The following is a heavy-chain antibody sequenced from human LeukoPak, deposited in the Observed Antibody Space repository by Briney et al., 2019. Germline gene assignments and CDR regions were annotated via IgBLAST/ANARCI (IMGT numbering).Heavy chain of an antibody. CDR1: GFTFSSYG. Sequence: GGSLRLSCAASGFTFSSYGMHWVRQAPGKGLEWVAVISYDGSNKYYADSVKGRFTISRDNSKNTLYLQMNSLRAEDTAVYYCAKDPLLAAAGLIDYWGQGTLVTVSS. J-gene: IGHJ4*02. V-gene: IGHV3-30*18. CDR3: AKDPLLAAAGLIDY. D-gene: IGHD6-13*01. CDR2: ISYDGSNK.